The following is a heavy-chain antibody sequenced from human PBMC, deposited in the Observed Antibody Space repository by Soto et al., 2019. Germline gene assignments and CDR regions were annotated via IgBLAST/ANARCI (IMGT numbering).Heavy chain of an antibody. V-gene: IGHV3-7*01. CDR1: GLTSSSYS. D-gene: IGHD1-1*01. J-gene: IGHJ4*02. Sequence: HPGGPLRLSCAASGLTSSSYSMSWARQAPGEGLKWVASISPDGRTTYNVDSVKGRFTISRDNAENSVYLQMNSLRAEDTVVFYCASLLGSVTTFDNWGQGTLVTVSS. CDR2: ISPDGRTT. CDR3: ASLLGSVTTFDN.